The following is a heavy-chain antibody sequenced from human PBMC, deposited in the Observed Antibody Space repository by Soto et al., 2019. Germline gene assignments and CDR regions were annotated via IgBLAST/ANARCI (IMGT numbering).Heavy chain of an antibody. D-gene: IGHD6-13*01. CDR3: ARDGAAADYYYYYGMDV. Sequence: SETLSLTCTVSGGSISSGDYYWSWIRQPPGKGLEWIGYIYYSGSTYYNPSLKSRVTISVDTSKNQFSLKLSSVTAADTAVYYCARDGAAADYYYYYGMDVWGQGTTVTGSS. CDR1: GGSISSGDYY. CDR2: IYYSGST. J-gene: IGHJ6*02. V-gene: IGHV4-30-4*01.